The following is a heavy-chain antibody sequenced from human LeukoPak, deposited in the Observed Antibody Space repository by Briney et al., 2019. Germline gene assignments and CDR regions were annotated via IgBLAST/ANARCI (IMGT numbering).Heavy chain of an antibody. Sequence: GGSLRLSCTASGFTFSNYAMHWVRQAPGKGPEWVAFISNDGSYEYYADSVKGRFTISRDNSKSTLYLQMNSLRAEDTAVYYCARDRTVEHSSWYLHYYYYYYMDVWGKGTTVTVSS. CDR1: GFTFSNYA. V-gene: IGHV3-30*04. CDR2: ISNDGSYE. J-gene: IGHJ6*03. CDR3: ARDRTVEHSSWYLHYYYYYYMDV. D-gene: IGHD6-13*01.